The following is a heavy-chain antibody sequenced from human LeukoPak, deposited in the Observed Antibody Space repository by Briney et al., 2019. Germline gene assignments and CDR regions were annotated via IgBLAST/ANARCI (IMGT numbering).Heavy chain of an antibody. CDR1: GFTFSDYW. Sequence: GGSLRLSCAASGFTFSDYWMTWVRQAPGKGLEWVANIKKDGSDKYYVGSVKGRFTVSRDNAKNSLYLQMSSLRAEDTAVYYCLQYDSGNTWGQGTLVTVSS. J-gene: IGHJ5*02. CDR2: IKKDGSDK. D-gene: IGHD3-10*01. V-gene: IGHV3-7*01. CDR3: LQYDSGNT.